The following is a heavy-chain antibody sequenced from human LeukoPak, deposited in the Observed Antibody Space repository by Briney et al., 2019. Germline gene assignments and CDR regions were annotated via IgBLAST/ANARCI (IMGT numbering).Heavy chain of an antibody. J-gene: IGHJ4*02. V-gene: IGHV4-34*01. D-gene: IGHD3-10*01. Sequence: SETLSLTCAVYGGSFSGYYLSWIRQPPGKGLEWIGEINHSGSTNYNPSPKSRVTISVDTSKNQFSLKLSSVTAADTAVYYCARSYYGSGSYSPFDYWGQGTLVTVSS. CDR1: GGSFSGYY. CDR3: ARSYYGSGSYSPFDY. CDR2: INHSGST.